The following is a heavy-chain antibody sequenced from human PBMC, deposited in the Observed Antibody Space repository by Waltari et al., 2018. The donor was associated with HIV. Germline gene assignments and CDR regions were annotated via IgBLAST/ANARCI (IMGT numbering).Heavy chain of an antibody. CDR1: GFNFSSYS. CDR3: AREGPTTVTSAFDI. Sequence: EVQLVESGGGLVQPGGSLRLSCAASGFNFSSYSMNWVRQAPGKGLEWVSYISRSSSTVYYADSVKGRFTISRDNAKNSLYLQMNSLRAEDTAVYYCAREGPTTVTSAFDIWGQGTMVTVSS. V-gene: IGHV3-48*01. J-gene: IGHJ3*02. CDR2: ISRSSSTV. D-gene: IGHD4-17*01.